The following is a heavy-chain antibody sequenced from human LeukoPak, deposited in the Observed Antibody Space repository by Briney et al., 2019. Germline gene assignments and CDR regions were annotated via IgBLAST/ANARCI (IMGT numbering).Heavy chain of an antibody. CDR1: GYTFTDYY. J-gene: IGHJ3*02. Sequence: VASVKVSCKASGYTFTDYYMHWVRQAPGQGLEWMGWINPNSGVTNYAQKFQGRVTMTRDTSINTAYMELSRLRSDDTAVYYCARATFYYDNDAFDIWGQGTMVTVSS. CDR3: ARATFYYDNDAFDI. D-gene: IGHD3-22*01. CDR2: INPNSGVT. V-gene: IGHV1-2*02.